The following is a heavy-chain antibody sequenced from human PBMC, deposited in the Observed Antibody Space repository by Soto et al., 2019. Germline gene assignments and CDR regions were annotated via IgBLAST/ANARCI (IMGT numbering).Heavy chain of an antibody. V-gene: IGHV1-69*13. CDR3: ARDLGSYGSRYIYDI. D-gene: IGHD5-18*01. CDR1: GGTVSSYA. CDR2: IIPIFGTA. Sequence: SVKVSCKASGGTVSSYAISWVRQAPGQGLEWMGGIIPIFGTANYAQKFQGRVTITADESTSTAYMELSSLRSEDTAVYYCARDLGSYGSRYIYDIWGQGTMVTVSS. J-gene: IGHJ3*02.